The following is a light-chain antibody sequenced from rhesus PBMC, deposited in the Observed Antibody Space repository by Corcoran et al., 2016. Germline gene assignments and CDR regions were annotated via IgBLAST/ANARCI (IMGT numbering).Light chain of an antibody. Sequence: DIQMTQSPSSLSASVGDRVTITCRASQGISSYLAWYQQKPGKAPKPLIYNASYLETGVPSRFSGSGSGTEFTLTISSLQPGDFATYFCQQYNSDPRTFGQGTKVEIK. CDR2: NAS. V-gene: IGKV1-37*01. CDR3: QQYNSDPRT. CDR1: QGISSY. J-gene: IGKJ1*01.